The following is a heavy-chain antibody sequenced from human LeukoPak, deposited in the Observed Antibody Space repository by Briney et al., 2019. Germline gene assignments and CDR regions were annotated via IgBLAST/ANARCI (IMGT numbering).Heavy chain of an antibody. J-gene: IGHJ4*02. D-gene: IGHD3-22*01. CDR2: IYNSGST. CDR3: ARDGRTYYDSERLSN. Sequence: RPSETLSLTCTVSGTSISSYYWSWIRQPAGKGLEWIGRIYNSGSTNYNPSLKSRVTMSVDTSKNQFSLKLRSVTAADTAVYYCARDGRTYYDSERLSNWGQGTLVTVSS. CDR1: GTSISSYY. V-gene: IGHV4-4*07.